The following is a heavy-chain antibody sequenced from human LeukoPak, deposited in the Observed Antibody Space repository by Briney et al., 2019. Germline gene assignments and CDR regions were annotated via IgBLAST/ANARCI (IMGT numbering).Heavy chain of an antibody. Sequence: SGGSLRLSCAASGFTFSMYGMHWVRQAPGKGPEWVAMMWYDGTNEKYADSVKGRFTISRDHSENRLYLQMKNLRPDDTGIYYCGGAGGEPPPHDSGGQETLV. CDR2: MWYDGTNE. CDR3: GGAGGEPPPHDS. J-gene: IGHJ4*02. CDR1: GFTFSMYG. V-gene: IGHV3-33*01. D-gene: IGHD1-14*01.